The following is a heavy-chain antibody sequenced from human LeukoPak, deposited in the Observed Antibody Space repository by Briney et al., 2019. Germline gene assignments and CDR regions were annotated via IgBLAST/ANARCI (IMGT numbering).Heavy chain of an antibody. J-gene: IGHJ4*02. CDR3: AAKYCSGGSCYY. V-gene: IGHV3-66*01. CDR1: RFTLSSNY. CDR2: IYSGGST. Sequence: PGGSLRLSCAASRFTLSSNYMSWVRQAPGKGLEWVSVIYSGGSTYYADSVKGRFTISRDNSKNTQYLQMNSLRAEDTAVYYCAAKYCSGGSCYYWGQGTLVTVSS. D-gene: IGHD2-15*01.